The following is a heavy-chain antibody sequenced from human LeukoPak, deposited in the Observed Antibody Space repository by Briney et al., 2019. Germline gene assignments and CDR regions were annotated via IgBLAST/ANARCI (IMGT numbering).Heavy chain of an antibody. Sequence: ASVKVSCKAFGHTFTSYGISWVRQAPGQGLEWMGWISAYNGNTNYAQKLQGRVTMTTDTTTSTAYMELRSLRSDDTAVYYCARGGYSGYDDAFDIWGQGTMVTVSS. CDR1: GHTFTSYG. V-gene: IGHV1-18*01. D-gene: IGHD5-12*01. CDR3: ARGGYSGYDDAFDI. CDR2: ISAYNGNT. J-gene: IGHJ3*02.